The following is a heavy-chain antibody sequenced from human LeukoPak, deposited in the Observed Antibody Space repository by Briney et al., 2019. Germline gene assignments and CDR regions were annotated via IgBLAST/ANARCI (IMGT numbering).Heavy chain of an antibody. D-gene: IGHD6-13*01. CDR3: ARSRGYLDY. Sequence: SETLSLTCTVSGGSISSYYWSWIRQPPGKGLEWIGYIYYSGSTNYNPSLKSRVTISVDTSKNQFSLKLSSVTAADTALYYCARSRGYLDYWGQGTLVTVSS. CDR1: GGSISSYY. J-gene: IGHJ4*02. CDR2: IYYSGST. V-gene: IGHV4-59*01.